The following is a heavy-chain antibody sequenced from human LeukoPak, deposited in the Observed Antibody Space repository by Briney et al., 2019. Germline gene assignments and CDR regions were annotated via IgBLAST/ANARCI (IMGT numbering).Heavy chain of an antibody. CDR3: ARDESYSSGHNFMDV. J-gene: IGHJ6*03. Sequence: ASVKVSCKASGYTFTSYYMHWVRQAPGQGLEWMGIINPSGGSTSYAQKLQGRVTMTTDTSTSTAYMELRSLRSDDTAVYYCARDESYSSGHNFMDVWGKGTTVTVSS. CDR2: INPSGGST. V-gene: IGHV1-46*01. D-gene: IGHD6-19*01. CDR1: GYTFTSYY.